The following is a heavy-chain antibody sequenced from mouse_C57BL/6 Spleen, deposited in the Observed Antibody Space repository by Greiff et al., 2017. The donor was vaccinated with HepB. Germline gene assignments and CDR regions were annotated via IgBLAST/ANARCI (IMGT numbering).Heavy chain of an antibody. CDR3: ARYYYYDPLAMDY. V-gene: IGHV1-39*01. CDR2: INPNYGTT. CDR1: GYSFTDYS. D-gene: IGHD2-4*01. Sequence: EVQLQQSGPELVKPGASVKISCKASGYSFTDYSMNWVKQSNGKSLEWIGIINPNYGTTSYNQKFKGKATLTVDQSSSTAYMQLNSLTSEDSAVYYCARYYYYDPLAMDYWGQGTSVTVSS. J-gene: IGHJ4*01.